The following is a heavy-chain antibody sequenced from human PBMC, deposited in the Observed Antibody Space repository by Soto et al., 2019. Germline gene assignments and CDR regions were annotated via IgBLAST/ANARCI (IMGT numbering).Heavy chain of an antibody. CDR1: GGTVSSSY. J-gene: IGHJ6*02. Sequence: PGGSLRLSCAASGGTVSSSYMSWVRQAPGKELEWVSVIYNFGSTYYADSVKGRFTISRDNSKNTLYLQMNSLRAEDTAVYYCARDCPTNYGDACMDVWGQGTTVTVSS. V-gene: IGHV3-53*01. CDR2: IYNFGST. CDR3: ARDCPTNYGDACMDV. D-gene: IGHD4-17*01.